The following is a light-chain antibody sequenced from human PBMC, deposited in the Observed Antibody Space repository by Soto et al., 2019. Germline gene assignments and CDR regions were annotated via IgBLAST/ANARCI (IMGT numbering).Light chain of an antibody. Sequence: QSALTQPRSVSGSPGQSVTISCTGTTSDVGGYNYVSWYQQHPGQAPKLMIYDVGKRPSGVPDRFSGSKSGNTASLTISGLQAEDEADYYCCSYAGSFVVFGGGTKLTVL. V-gene: IGLV2-11*01. CDR2: DVG. CDR1: TSDVGGYNY. J-gene: IGLJ2*01. CDR3: CSYAGSFVV.